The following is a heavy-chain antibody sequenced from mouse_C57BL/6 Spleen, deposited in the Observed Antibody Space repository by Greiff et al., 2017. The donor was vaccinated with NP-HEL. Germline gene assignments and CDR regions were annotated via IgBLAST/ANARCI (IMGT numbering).Heavy chain of an antibody. D-gene: IGHD1-1*01. CDR2: INPSSGYT. CDR3: ARSGSSYVRAMDY. Sequence: QVQLKESGAELAKPGASVKLSCKASGYTFTSYWMHWVKQRPGQGLEWIGYINPSSGYTKYNQKFKDKATLTADKSSSTAYMQLSSLTYEDSAVYYCARSGSSYVRAMDYWGQGTSVTVSS. CDR1: GYTFTSYW. J-gene: IGHJ4*01. V-gene: IGHV1-7*01.